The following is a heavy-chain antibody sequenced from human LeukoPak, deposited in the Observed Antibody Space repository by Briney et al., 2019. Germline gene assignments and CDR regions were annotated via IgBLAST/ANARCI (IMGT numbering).Heavy chain of an antibody. CDR2: INPSGGST. CDR1: GYTFTKYY. D-gene: IGHD3-22*01. J-gene: IGHJ5*02. V-gene: IGHV1-46*01. Sequence: ASVKVSCKASGYTFTKYYIHWVRQGPGQGLEWMGIINPSGGSTSYAQNFQGRVTMTRDTSMSTVYMELSSLTSEDTAVYYCARADSGGDSSGYTWFDPWGQGTLVTVSS. CDR3: ARADSGGDSSGYTWFDP.